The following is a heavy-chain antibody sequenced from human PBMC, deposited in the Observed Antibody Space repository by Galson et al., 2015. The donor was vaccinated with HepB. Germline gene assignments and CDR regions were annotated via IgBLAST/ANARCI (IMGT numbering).Heavy chain of an antibody. Sequence: TLSLTCTVSGGSISSGGSYWSWLRQPAGKGLEWIGHIYTSRSTNYNPSFKRRVTMSVDTSKNQFSLTLSSVTAADTAVYYCARGKVGGNYYYYMDVWGKGTPVTVSS. D-gene: IGHD1-26*01. V-gene: IGHV4-61*09. CDR3: ARGKVGGNYYYYMDV. CDR1: GGSISSGGSY. J-gene: IGHJ6*03. CDR2: IYTSRST.